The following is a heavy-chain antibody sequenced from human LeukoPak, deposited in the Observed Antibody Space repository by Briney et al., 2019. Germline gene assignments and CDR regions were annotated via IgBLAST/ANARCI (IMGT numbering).Heavy chain of an antibody. J-gene: IGHJ5*02. Sequence: ASVKVSCKASGYTFTGYYMHWVRQAPGQGLEWMGWINPNSGGTNYAQKFQGRVTMTRDTSISTAYMELSRLRSDDTAVYYCARDISYQLLYLNWFDPWGQGTLVTVSS. V-gene: IGHV1-2*02. CDR2: INPNSGGT. CDR1: GYTFTGYY. D-gene: IGHD2-2*02. CDR3: ARDISYQLLYLNWFDP.